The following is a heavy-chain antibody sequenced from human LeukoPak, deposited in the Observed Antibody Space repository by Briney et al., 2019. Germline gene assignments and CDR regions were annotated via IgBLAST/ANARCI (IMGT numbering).Heavy chain of an antibody. V-gene: IGHV1-24*01. CDR1: GYTLTELS. CDR2: FDPEDGET. J-gene: IGHJ4*02. Sequence: ASVKVSCKVSGYTLTELSMHWVRQAPGKGLEWMGGFDPEDGETIYAQKFQGRVTMTEDTSTDTAYMELSSLRSEDTAVYYCATAPPLRYFDWSFDYWGQRNLVTVSS. CDR3: ATAPPLRYFDWSFDY. D-gene: IGHD3-9*01.